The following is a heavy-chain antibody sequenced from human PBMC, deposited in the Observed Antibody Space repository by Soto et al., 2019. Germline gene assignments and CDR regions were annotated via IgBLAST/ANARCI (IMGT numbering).Heavy chain of an antibody. V-gene: IGHV4-34*01. CDR2: INHLGSI. Sequence: SETLSLTCVVSGGSLGDYFWSWIRQPPGMALEWIGEINHLGSINYNPSLKSRVTMSVDTSKNQFSLTLNSVTAADTATYYCARGGISHWAYFYYMDVWDRGTTVTVSS. CDR1: GGSLGDYF. J-gene: IGHJ6*03. CDR3: ARGGISHWAYFYYMDV. D-gene: IGHD2-21*01.